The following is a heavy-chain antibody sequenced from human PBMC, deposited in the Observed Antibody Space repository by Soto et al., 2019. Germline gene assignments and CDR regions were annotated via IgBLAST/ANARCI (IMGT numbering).Heavy chain of an antibody. Sequence: QVQLQQSDPRLVKPSETLSLTCTVSSGPDRSHNWGWIRQPPGRGLEWIGYVYYTGDTAYNSSLRGRVTISADTSTNDISLTLNSVTAADTAVYYCVRQGIDYLHGLVDVWGQGTTVSVSS. D-gene: IGHD4-17*01. CDR3: VRQGIDYLHGLVDV. J-gene: IGHJ6*02. CDR2: VYYTGDT. CDR1: SGPDRSHN. V-gene: IGHV4-59*08.